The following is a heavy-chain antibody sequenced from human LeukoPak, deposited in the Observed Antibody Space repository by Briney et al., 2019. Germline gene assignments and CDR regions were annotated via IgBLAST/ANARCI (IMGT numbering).Heavy chain of an antibody. V-gene: IGHV4-34*01. Sequence: SETLSLTCAVYGGSFSGYYWSWIRQPPGKGLEWIGEINHSGSTNYNPSLKSRVTISVDTSKNQFSLKLSSVTAADTAVYYCAREATPKYSNSWYDYWGQGTLVTVSS. CDR2: INHSGST. CDR3: AREATPKYSNSWYDY. CDR1: GGSFSGYY. D-gene: IGHD6-13*01. J-gene: IGHJ4*02.